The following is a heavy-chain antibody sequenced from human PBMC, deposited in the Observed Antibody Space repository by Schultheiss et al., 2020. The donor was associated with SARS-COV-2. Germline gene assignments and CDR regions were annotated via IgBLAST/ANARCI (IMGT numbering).Heavy chain of an antibody. CDR2: IYTSGST. V-gene: IGHV4-4*08. Sequence: SETLSLTCAVYGGSFSGYYWSWIRQPPGKGLEWIGRIYTSGSTNYNPSLKSRVTISVDTSKNQFSLKLSSVTAADTAVYYCARVAAAHVYCSGGSCYNTCFDYWGQGTLVTVSS. D-gene: IGHD2-15*01. CDR3: ARVAAAHVYCSGGSCYNTCFDY. J-gene: IGHJ4*02. CDR1: GGSFSGYY.